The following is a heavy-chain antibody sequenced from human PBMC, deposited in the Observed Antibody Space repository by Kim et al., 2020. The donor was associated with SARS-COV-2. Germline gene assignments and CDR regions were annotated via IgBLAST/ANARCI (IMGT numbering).Heavy chain of an antibody. CDR1: GGSISSYY. CDR3: ARASFDFWSGYRDAFDI. D-gene: IGHD3-3*01. V-gene: IGHV4-59*13. CDR2: IYYSGST. Sequence: SETLSLTCTVSGGSISSYYWSWIRQPPGKGLEWIGYIYYSGSTNYNPSLKSRVTISVDTSKNQFSLKLSSVTAADTAVYYCARASFDFWSGYRDAFDIWGQGTMVTVSS. J-gene: IGHJ3*02.